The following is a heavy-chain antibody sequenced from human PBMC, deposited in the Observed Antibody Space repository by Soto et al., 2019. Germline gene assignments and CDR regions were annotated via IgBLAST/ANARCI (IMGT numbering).Heavy chain of an antibody. V-gene: IGHV3-72*01. CDR1: GFTLSDDH. J-gene: IGHJ4*02. CDR3: VRESFYCRDD. Sequence: EVQLVESGGGLVQPGGSLRLSCVVSGFTLSDDHLNWVRQAPGKGLELLGCTRHKSEGHTTEYAASVKGRFTVSRDDSKNSVIQQMNSLNTEDTAMYFWVRESFYCRDDWGRGTLGTDAS. D-gene: IGHD3-10*01. CDR2: TRHKSEGHTT.